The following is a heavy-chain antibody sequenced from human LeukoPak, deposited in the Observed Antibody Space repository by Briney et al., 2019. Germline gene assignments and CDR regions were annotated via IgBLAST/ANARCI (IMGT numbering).Heavy chain of an antibody. V-gene: IGHV2-5*02. D-gene: IGHD6-19*01. J-gene: IGHJ4*02. CDR3: AHGLLVAGFNY. CDR1: GFSLTTSGVT. Sequence: SGPTLVNPTQTLTLTCTFSGFSLTTSGVTVGWIRQPPGKALEWLALIYWDDDKRYSPSLKSRLTITKDTSKNQVVLTMTNMDPVETATYFCAHGLLVAGFNYWGQGALVTVSS. CDR2: IYWDDDK.